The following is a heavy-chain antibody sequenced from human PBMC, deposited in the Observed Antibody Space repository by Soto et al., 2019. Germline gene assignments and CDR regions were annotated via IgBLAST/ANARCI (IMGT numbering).Heavy chain of an antibody. CDR1: GGSISSGGYY. Sequence: SETLSLTCTVSGGSISSGGYYWSWIRQHPGKGLEWIGYIYYSGSTYYNPSLKSRVTISVDTSKNQFSLKLSSVTAADTAVYYCARAYYYGSAQGWFDPWGQGTLVTVSS. CDR2: IYYSGST. D-gene: IGHD3-10*01. V-gene: IGHV4-31*03. J-gene: IGHJ5*02. CDR3: ARAYYYGSAQGWFDP.